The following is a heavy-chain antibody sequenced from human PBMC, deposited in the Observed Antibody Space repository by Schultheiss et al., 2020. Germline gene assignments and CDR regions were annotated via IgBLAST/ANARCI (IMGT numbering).Heavy chain of an antibody. CDR2: IYWDDDK. CDR1: GFSLSTSGVG. Sequence: SGPTLVKPTQTLTLTCTFSGFSLSTSGVGVGWIRQPPGKALEWLALIYWDDDKRYSPSLKSRLTITKDTSKNQVVLTMTNMDPVDTATYYCAHTIAAAGTEYFQHWGQGTLVTVYS. J-gene: IGHJ1*01. V-gene: IGHV2-5*02. D-gene: IGHD6-13*01. CDR3: AHTIAAAGTEYFQH.